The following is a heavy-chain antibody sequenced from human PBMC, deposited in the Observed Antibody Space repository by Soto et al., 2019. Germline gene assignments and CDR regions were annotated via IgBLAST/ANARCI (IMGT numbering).Heavy chain of an antibody. V-gene: IGHV1-18*01. J-gene: IGHJ5*02. D-gene: IGHD3-22*01. Sequence: QVQLVQSGAEVKKPGASVKFSCKASVYTFTRYGIIWVRQAPGQGLEWMGWISAYNGNTNYAKKLQARVTMTTDTSTSKAYMEVRSLKSYATAVYYCASLIVVIGHNWRDPCVQGTLVTVSS. CDR1: VYTFTRYG. CDR3: ASLIVVIGHNWRDP. CDR2: ISAYNGNT.